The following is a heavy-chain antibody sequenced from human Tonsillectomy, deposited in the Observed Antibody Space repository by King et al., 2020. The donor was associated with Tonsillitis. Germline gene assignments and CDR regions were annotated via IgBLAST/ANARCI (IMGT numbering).Heavy chain of an antibody. V-gene: IGHV3-64D*06. CDR2: IGHNGQDT. J-gene: IGHJ4*02. Sequence: VQLVESGGGLVQPGGSLRLSCSVSGFMFRSYAMHWVRQAPGKGPEYVSAIGHNGQDTYYADSVKGRFTISRDNSKNTLYLEMSSLKAEDTAVYHCVHLWGTNSGDEFINYWGQGTLVTVSS. CDR3: VHLWGTNSGDEFINY. CDR1: GFMFRSYA. D-gene: IGHD2-15*01.